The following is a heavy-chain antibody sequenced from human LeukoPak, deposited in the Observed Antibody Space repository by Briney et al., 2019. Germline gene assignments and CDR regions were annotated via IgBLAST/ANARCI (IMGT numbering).Heavy chain of an antibody. V-gene: IGHV3-7*01. Sequence: HPGGSLRLSCVASGFSFDSYWMNWVRQAPGRGLEWVANINHDATEKYYVDSVKGRFTISRDNAKKSLYLQMNRLRADDTAVYHCARARSAAAGPLDYWGQGTLVTVSS. J-gene: IGHJ4*02. CDR2: INHDATEK. D-gene: IGHD6-13*01. CDR1: GFSFDSYW. CDR3: ARARSAAAGPLDY.